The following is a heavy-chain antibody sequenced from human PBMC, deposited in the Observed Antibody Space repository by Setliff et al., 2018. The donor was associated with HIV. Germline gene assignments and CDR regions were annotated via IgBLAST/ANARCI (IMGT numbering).Heavy chain of an antibody. CDR1: GASIDRGSYY. CDR2: VFTSGVT. Sequence: PSETLSLTCAVSGASIDRGSYYWSWIRQPAGKGLEWIGRVFTSGVTNYNSSLKSRVTISLDTAKNHFTLELRSVTAADTAVYYCASGPYCSNGVCRYSVWYFDFWGQGTRVTV. CDR3: ASGPYCSNGVCRYSVWYFDF. V-gene: IGHV4-61*02. J-gene: IGHJ4*02. D-gene: IGHD2-8*01.